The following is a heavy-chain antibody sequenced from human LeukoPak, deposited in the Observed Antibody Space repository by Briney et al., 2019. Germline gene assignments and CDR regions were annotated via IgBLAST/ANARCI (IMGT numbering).Heavy chain of an antibody. CDR2: ISSSSSYI. J-gene: IGHJ6*03. Sequence: GGSLRLSCAASGFTFSSYSMNWVRQAPGKGLEWVSSISSSSSYIYYADSVKGRFTISRDNAKNSLYLQMNSLRAEDTAVYYCARHYDYVWGSYNSYYMDVWGKGTTVTISS. D-gene: IGHD3-16*01. CDR1: GFTFSSYS. V-gene: IGHV3-21*01. CDR3: ARHYDYVWGSYNSYYMDV.